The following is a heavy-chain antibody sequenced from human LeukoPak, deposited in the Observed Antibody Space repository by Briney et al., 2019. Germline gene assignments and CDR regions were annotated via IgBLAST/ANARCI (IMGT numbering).Heavy chain of an antibody. Sequence: ASVKVSCKASGGTFSSYAISWVRQAPGQGLEWMGGIIPIFGTANYAQKFQGRVTITADKSTSTAYMELSSLRSEDTAVYYCASGRPQGWFDPWGQGTLVTVSS. CDR2: IIPIFGTA. J-gene: IGHJ5*02. CDR3: ASGRPQGWFDP. V-gene: IGHV1-69*06. CDR1: GGTFSSYA.